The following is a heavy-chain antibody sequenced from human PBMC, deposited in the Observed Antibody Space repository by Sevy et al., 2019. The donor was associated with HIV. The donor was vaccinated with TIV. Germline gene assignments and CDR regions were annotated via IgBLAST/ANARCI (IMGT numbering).Heavy chain of an antibody. CDR1: GFTFSSYA. J-gene: IGHJ4*02. D-gene: IGHD6-19*01. CDR2: ISYDGSNK. CDR3: ATSLGGVAGPLVY. Sequence: GESLKISCAASGFTFSSYAMHWVRQAPGKGLEWVAVISYDGSNKYYADSVKGRFTISRDNSKNTLYLQMNSLRAEDTAVYYCATSLGGVAGPLVYWGQGTLVTVSS. V-gene: IGHV3-30-3*01.